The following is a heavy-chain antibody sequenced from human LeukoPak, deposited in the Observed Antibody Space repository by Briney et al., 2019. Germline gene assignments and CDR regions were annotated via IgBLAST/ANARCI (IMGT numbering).Heavy chain of an antibody. J-gene: IGHJ3*02. D-gene: IGHD3-22*01. Sequence: SETLSLTCTVSGGSISSSSYYWGWIRQPPGKGLEWIGYIYYSGSTYYNPSLKSRVTISVDTSKNQFSLKLSSVTAADTAVYYCARDSYYDSSSIWGQGTMVTVSS. CDR3: ARDSYYDSSSI. V-gene: IGHV4-31*03. CDR1: GGSISSSSYY. CDR2: IYYSGST.